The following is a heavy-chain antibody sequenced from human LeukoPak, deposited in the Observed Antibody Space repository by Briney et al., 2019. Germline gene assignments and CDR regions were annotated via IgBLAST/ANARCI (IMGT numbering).Heavy chain of an antibody. CDR2: IRSKANSYAT. J-gene: IGHJ4*02. Sequence: PGGSLRLSCAASGFTFSGSAMHWVRQASGKGLEWVGRIRSKANSYATAYAASVKGRFTISRDDSKNTAYLQMNSLKTEDTAVYYCTRYLSGHSSSPVQEVGGLSDWGQGTLVTVSS. D-gene: IGHD6-6*01. CDR3: TRYLSGHSSSPVQEVGGLSD. CDR1: GFTFSGSA. V-gene: IGHV3-73*01.